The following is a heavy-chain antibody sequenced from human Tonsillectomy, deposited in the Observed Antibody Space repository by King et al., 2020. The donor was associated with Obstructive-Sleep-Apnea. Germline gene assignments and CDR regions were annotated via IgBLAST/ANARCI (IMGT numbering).Heavy chain of an antibody. CDR1: GFTVSSRP. D-gene: IGHD3-10*01. J-gene: IGHJ4*02. CDR3: ARIDWGEDY. CDR2: FQNDGNT. V-gene: IGHV3-66*01. Sequence: VQLVESGGGLVQPGGSLRLSCAASGFTVSSRPMNWVRQAPGKGLEWVSVFQNDGNTHYAGSVKGRFTVSRDTSKNTLYLQMTNLKADDTAVYYCARIDWGEDYWGQGTLVTVSP.